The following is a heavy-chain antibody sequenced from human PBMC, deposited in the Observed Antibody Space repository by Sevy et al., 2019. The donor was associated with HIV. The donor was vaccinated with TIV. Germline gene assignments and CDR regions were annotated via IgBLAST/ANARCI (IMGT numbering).Heavy chain of an antibody. CDR1: GFTFGDYA. J-gene: IGHJ4*02. D-gene: IGHD3-3*01. CDR2: IKQDGSEK. V-gene: IGHV3-7*01. Sequence: GGSLRLSCTASGFTFGDYAMSWFRQAPGKGLEWVANIKQDGSEKYYVDSVKGRFTISRDNAKNSLYLQMNSLRAEDTAVYYCARDSGDFWSGRPSGYFDYWGQGTLVTVSS. CDR3: ARDSGDFWSGRPSGYFDY.